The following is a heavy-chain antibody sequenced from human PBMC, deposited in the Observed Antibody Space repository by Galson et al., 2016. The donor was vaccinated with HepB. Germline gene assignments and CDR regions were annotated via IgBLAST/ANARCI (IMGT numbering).Heavy chain of an antibody. V-gene: IGHV3-23*01. CDR3: TTVRGLISPHY. CDR2: ISEDGGST. Sequence: SLRLSCAASGFAFSNYAMNWVRQAPGKGLEWVSIISEDGGSTKYADSVKGRFIISRDNFKNTLYLQMNSLRVEDTAIYYCTTVRGLISPHYWGPGTLVTVSS. CDR1: GFAFSNYA. J-gene: IGHJ4*02. D-gene: IGHD3-10*01.